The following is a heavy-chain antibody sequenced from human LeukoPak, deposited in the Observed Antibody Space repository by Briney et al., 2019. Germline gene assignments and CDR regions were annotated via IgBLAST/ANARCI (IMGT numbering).Heavy chain of an antibody. D-gene: IGHD3-16*02. CDR1: GGSISSGGYY. CDR3: ARVQTYDYVWGSYRYFDY. V-gene: IGHV4-31*03. Sequence: PSETLSLTCTVSGGSISSGGYYWSWIRQHPGKGLEWIGYIYYSGSTYYNPSLKSRVTISVDTSKNQFSLELSSVIAADTAVYYCARVQTYDYVWGSYRYFDYWGQGTLVTVSS. CDR2: IYYSGST. J-gene: IGHJ4*02.